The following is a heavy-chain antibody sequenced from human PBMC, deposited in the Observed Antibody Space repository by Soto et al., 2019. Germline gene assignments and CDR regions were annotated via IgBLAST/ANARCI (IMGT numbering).Heavy chain of an antibody. D-gene: IGHD6-13*01. CDR1: GDSVSSNSAA. V-gene: IGHV6-1*01. J-gene: IGHJ5*02. CDR2: TYYRSKWYN. CDR3: AREVNSSPARGPNWFDP. Sequence: PSQTLSLTCVISGDSVSSNSAAWNWIRQSPSRGLEWLGRTYYRSKWYNDYAVSVKSRITINPDTSKNQFSLQLNSVTPEDTAVYYCAREVNSSPARGPNWFDPWGQGTLVTVSS.